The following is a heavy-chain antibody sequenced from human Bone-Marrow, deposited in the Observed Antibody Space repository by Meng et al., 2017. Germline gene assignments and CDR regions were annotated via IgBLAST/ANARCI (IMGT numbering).Heavy chain of an antibody. CDR1: GFTFSNAW. CDR3: SGHVDY. CDR2: MKSNVDGGTV. V-gene: IGHV3-15*01. J-gene: IGHJ4*01. Sequence: EVQLGESGGGFVKPGGSIRLSCAASGFTFSNAWMTWVRQAPGKGLEWIGRMKSNVDGGTVDYAAAVKGRFFISRDDSENTFYLQMNSLKTEDTAVYYCSGHVDYWGHGTLVTVSS.